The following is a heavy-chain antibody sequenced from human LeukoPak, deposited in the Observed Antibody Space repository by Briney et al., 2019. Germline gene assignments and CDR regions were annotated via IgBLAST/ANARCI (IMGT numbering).Heavy chain of an antibody. Sequence: GGSLRLSCTASEFTFSSYNMNWVRQAPGKGLEWVAFISNNDYADSVKGRFTISRDTSKNTLYLQMNSLRVDDTAIYYCARESQQLAYFDYWGQGTLVTVSS. CDR1: EFTFSSYN. J-gene: IGHJ4*02. D-gene: IGHD6-6*01. CDR3: ARESQQLAYFDY. CDR2: ISNN. V-gene: IGHV3-30*03.